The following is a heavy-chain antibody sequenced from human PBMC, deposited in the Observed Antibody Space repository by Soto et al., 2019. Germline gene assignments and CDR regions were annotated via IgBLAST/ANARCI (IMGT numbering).Heavy chain of an antibody. CDR1: GGSISSGDYY. CDR3: ARERVQCGIHHTWFDP. Sequence: ASETLSLTCTVSGGSISSGDYYWSWIRQSPGKGLEWIGYNYYSGSMYYNPSLQSRVTISIDASKKQFSLKLSSVTAADTAVYYCARERVQCGIHHTWFDPWGQRTLVT. D-gene: IGHD1-1*01. CDR2: NYYSGSM. J-gene: IGHJ5*02. V-gene: IGHV4-30-4*01.